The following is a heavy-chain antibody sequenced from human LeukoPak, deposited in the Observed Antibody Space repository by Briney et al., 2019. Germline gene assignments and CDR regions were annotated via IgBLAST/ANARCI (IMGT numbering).Heavy chain of an antibody. J-gene: IGHJ4*02. Sequence: PGGSLRLSCGASGFTFSIYAMSWVRQAPGKGLEWVGHIKSKTDGGTTDYAAPVKGRFTISRDDSKNTLYLQMNSLKTEDTAVYYCTYSVDDYWGQGTLVTVSS. V-gene: IGHV3-15*01. CDR1: GFTFSIYA. CDR2: IKSKTDGGTT. D-gene: IGHD3-10*02. CDR3: TYSVDDY.